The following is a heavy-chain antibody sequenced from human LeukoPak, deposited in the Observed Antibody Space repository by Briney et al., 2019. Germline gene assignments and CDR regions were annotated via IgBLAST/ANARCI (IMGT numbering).Heavy chain of an antibody. V-gene: IGHV4-59*01. CDR3: ARATGGAGSGSYYYDY. Sequence: PSETLSLTCTVSGGSISSYYWSWIRQPPGKGLEWIGYIYYSGSTNYNPSLKSRVTISVDTSKNQFSLKLSSVTAADTAVYYCARATGGAGSGSYYYDYWGQGTLVTVSS. CDR1: GGSISSYY. D-gene: IGHD3-10*01. CDR2: IYYSGST. J-gene: IGHJ4*02.